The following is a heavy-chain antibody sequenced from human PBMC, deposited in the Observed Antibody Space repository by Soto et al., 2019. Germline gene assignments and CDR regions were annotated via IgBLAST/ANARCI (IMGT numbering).Heavy chain of an antibody. V-gene: IGHV3-48*01. CDR1: GFTFSSYS. J-gene: IGHJ5*02. CDR2: ISSSSSTI. Sequence: GGSLRLSCAASGFTFSSYSMNWVRQAPGKGLEWVSYISSSSSTISYADSVKDRFTISRDNAKNSLYLQMNSLRAEDTAVYYCATHPGWFAPWGQGTLVTVSS. CDR3: ATHPGWFAP.